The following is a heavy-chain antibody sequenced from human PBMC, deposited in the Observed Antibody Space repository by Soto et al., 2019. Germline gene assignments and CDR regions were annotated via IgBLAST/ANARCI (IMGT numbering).Heavy chain of an antibody. D-gene: IGHD3-10*01. CDR2: INPSGGST. J-gene: IGHJ6*03. CDR1: GYTFTSYY. V-gene: IGHV1-46*03. Sequence: ASVKVSCKASGYTFTSYYMHWVRQAPGQGLEWMGIINPSGGSTSYAQNFQGRVTMTRDTSTSTVYMELSSLRSEDTAVYYCARRGVIILGYYYYYYMDVWGKGTTVTVSS. CDR3: ARRGVIILGYYYYYYMDV.